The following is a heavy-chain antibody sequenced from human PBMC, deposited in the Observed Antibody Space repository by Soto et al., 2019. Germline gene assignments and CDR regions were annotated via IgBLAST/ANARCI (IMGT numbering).Heavy chain of an antibody. CDR2: ISSSSSYI. CDR1: GFTFSSYS. Sequence: EVQLVESGGGLVKPGGSLRLSCAASGFTFSSYSMNWVRQAQGKGLEWVSSISSSSSYIYYADSVKGRFTISRDNAKNSLYLQMNSLRAEDTAVYYCAREGGIQLWFDYWGQGTLVTVSS. D-gene: IGHD5-18*01. CDR3: AREGGIQLWFDY. V-gene: IGHV3-21*01. J-gene: IGHJ4*02.